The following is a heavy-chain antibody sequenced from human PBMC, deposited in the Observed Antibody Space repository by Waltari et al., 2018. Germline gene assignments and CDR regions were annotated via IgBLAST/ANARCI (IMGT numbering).Heavy chain of an antibody. CDR1: GYTFTGYY. J-gene: IGHJ4*02. CDR2: INPNSGGT. Sequence: QVQLVQSGAEVKKPGASVKVSCKASGYTFTGYYMHWVRQAPGQGLEWMGRINPNSGGTNDAQKFQGRVTMTRDTSSSTADMELSRLRSDETAVYYCARDNTDGYNLPNWGQGTLVTVSS. CDR3: ARDNTDGYNLPN. V-gene: IGHV1-2*06. D-gene: IGHD1-1*01.